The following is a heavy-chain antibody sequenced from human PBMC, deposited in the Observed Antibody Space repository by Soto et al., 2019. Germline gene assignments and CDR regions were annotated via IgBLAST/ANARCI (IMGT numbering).Heavy chain of an antibody. D-gene: IGHD4-17*01. CDR1: GGSISNYY. V-gene: IGHV4-59*01. CDR2: IYYTGRSA. J-gene: IGHJ4*02. CDR3: ARVSNDYGGNGAFDY. Sequence: QVQLQESGPGLVNPSETLSLTYTVSGGSISNYYWIWIRQPPGKGLEWIGYIYYTGRSASYNPSLKSRVSISVDTSKNQFSLNMNSVTAADTAVYYCARVSNDYGGNGAFDYWGQGTLVTVSS.